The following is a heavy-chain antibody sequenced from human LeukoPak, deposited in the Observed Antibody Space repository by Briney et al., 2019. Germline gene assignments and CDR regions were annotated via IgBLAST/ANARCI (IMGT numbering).Heavy chain of an antibody. Sequence: GGSLRLSCAASGFTFSSYSMNWVRQAPGKGLEWVSYISSSSSTIYYADSVKGRFTISRDNAKNSLYLQMYSLRAEDTAVYYCAREAPNTMWNFDAFDIWGQGTMVTVSS. CDR2: ISSSSSTI. D-gene: IGHD3-10*02. V-gene: IGHV3-48*01. CDR3: AREAPNTMWNFDAFDI. J-gene: IGHJ3*02. CDR1: GFTFSSYS.